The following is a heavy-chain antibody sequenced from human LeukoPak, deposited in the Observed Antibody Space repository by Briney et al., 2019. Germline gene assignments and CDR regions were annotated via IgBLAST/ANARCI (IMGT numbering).Heavy chain of an antibody. D-gene: IGHD3-22*01. Sequence: PSVTLSLTCTVSGGSISSSSYFWAWIRQPPGKGLEWIGNINYSGSTHFNASLKSRVTISVDAYKNQFSLKLSSVTAADTAVYYCGRRVAGSGYRDYWGQGTLVTVSS. CDR3: GRRVAGSGYRDY. CDR1: GGSISSSSYF. J-gene: IGHJ4*02. CDR2: INYSGST. V-gene: IGHV4-39*01.